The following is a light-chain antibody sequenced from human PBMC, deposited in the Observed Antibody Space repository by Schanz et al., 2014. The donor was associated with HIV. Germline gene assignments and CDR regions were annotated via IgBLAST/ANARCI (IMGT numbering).Light chain of an antibody. CDR2: DVS. CDR3: SSFTRGTTPVI. Sequence: QSALTQPASVSGSPGQSITISCTGTSNDVGSYNLVSWYQQHPGKAPKLMIYDVSNRPSGVPDRFSGSKSGNTASLTISGLQAEDEAVYYCSSFTRGTTPVIFGGGTKLIVL. CDR1: SNDVGSYNL. J-gene: IGLJ2*01. V-gene: IGLV2-14*02.